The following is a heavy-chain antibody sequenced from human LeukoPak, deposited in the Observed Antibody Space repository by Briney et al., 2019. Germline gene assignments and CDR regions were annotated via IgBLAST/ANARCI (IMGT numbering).Heavy chain of an antibody. V-gene: IGHV4-39*01. Sequence: SETLSLTCTVSGGSISSSSYYWGWIRQPPGKGLEWIGSIYYSGSTYYNPSLKSRVTISVDTSKNQFSLKLSSVTAADTAVYYCARHEIHNGSYSYYFDYWGQGTLVTVSS. D-gene: IGHD1-26*01. CDR3: ARHEIHNGSYSYYFDY. J-gene: IGHJ4*02. CDR2: IYYSGST. CDR1: GGSISSSSYY.